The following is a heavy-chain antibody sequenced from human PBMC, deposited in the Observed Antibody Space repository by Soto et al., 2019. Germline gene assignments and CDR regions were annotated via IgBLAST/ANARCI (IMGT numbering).Heavy chain of an antibody. CDR1: GGSISSYY. Sequence: PSEPLSLTCTVSGGSISSYYWSWIRQPPGKGLEWIGYIYYSGSTNYNPSLKSRVTISVDTSKNQFSLKLSSVTAADTAVYYCARARGSYIDYWGQETLVTVSS. J-gene: IGHJ4*02. CDR2: IYYSGST. CDR3: ARARGSYIDY. V-gene: IGHV4-59*01. D-gene: IGHD2-15*01.